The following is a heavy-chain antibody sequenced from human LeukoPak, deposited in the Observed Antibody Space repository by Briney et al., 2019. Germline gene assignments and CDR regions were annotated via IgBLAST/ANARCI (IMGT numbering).Heavy chain of an antibody. CDR3: ARGAVMVRGVIPIDY. CDR2: INHSGST. V-gene: IGHV4-34*01. D-gene: IGHD3-10*01. CDR1: GGSFSGYY. Sequence: SETLSLTCAVYGGSFSGYYWSWIRQPPGKGLEWIGEINHSGSTNYNPSLKSRVTISVDTSKNQFSLKLSSVTAADTVVYYCARGAVMVRGVIPIDYWGQGTLVTVSS. J-gene: IGHJ4*02.